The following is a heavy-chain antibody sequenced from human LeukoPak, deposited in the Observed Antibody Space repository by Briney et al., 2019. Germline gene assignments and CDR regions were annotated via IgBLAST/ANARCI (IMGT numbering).Heavy chain of an antibody. D-gene: IGHD1-1*01. CDR3: AQVGYGNNWSADY. CDR1: GGTFSSYA. Sequence: ASVKVSCKASGGTFSSYAISWVRQAPGQGLEWMGRIIPILGIANYAQKFQGRVTITADKSTSTAYMELSSLTSEDTAVYYCAQVGYGNNWSADYWGQGTLVTVSS. J-gene: IGHJ4*02. V-gene: IGHV1-69*04. CDR2: IIPILGIA.